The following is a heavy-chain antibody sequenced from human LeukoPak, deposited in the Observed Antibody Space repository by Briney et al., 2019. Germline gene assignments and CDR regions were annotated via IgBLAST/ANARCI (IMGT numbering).Heavy chain of an antibody. J-gene: IGHJ4*02. Sequence: ASVKVSCKASGYTFTGHYLHWVRQAPGQGLEWMGRINPNDGGTNYAQKFRGRVTMTTDTSITTAYMALNSLRSDDTAMYYCARESPYSSSWFDNWGQGTLVTVYS. CDR3: ARESPYSSSWFDN. V-gene: IGHV1-2*02. CDR1: GYTFTGHY. D-gene: IGHD6-13*01. CDR2: INPNDGGT.